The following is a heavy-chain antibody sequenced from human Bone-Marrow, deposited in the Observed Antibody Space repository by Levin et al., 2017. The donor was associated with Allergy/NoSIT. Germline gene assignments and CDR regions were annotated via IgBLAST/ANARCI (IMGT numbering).Heavy chain of an antibody. CDR1: GYTLTELS. CDR3: ATREQDDEDTHGYVYYFDY. V-gene: IGHV1-24*01. Sequence: ASVKVSCEVSGYTLTELSIHWVRQAPGKGLEWMGGFDPEDGERIYAQNFQDRVTMTEDILTDTAYMELSRLTSEDTAVYYCATREQDDEDTHGYVYYFDYWGQGTLVTVSS. D-gene: IGHD2-8*01. J-gene: IGHJ4*02. CDR2: FDPEDGER.